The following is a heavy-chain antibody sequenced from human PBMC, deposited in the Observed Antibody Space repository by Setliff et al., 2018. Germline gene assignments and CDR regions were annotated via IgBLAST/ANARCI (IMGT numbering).Heavy chain of an antibody. CDR3: IVNMVRPVTGLDS. CDR1: GHSLTSNH. V-gene: IGHV1-46*01. D-gene: IGHD2-15*01. Sequence: ASVKVSCKASGHSLTSNHFHWGRQAPGKGLEWMGTINPNDGYTIYAPAFQGRVAMTTDTSTGTAYMELSGLTSADTAIYYCIVNMVRPVTGLDSWGPGTLVTVSS. CDR2: INPNDGYT. J-gene: IGHJ4*02.